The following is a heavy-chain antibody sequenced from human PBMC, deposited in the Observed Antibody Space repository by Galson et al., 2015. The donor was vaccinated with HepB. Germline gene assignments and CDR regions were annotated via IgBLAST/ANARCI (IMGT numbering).Heavy chain of an antibody. D-gene: IGHD3-3*01. V-gene: IGHV1-46*01. CDR3: ARDHYDFWSGYYEGPNFDY. J-gene: IGHJ4*02. Sequence: SVKVSCKASGYTFTSYYMHWVRQAPGQGLEWMGIINPSGGSTSYAQKFQGRVTMTRDTSTSTVYMELSSLRSEDTAVYYCARDHYDFWSGYYEGPNFDYWGQGTLVTVSS. CDR2: INPSGGST. CDR1: GYTFTSYY.